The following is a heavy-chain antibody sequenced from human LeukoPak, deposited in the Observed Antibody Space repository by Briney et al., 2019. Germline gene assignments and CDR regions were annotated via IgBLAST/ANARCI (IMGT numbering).Heavy chain of an antibody. Sequence: PSETLSLTCTVSGGSISSTTYYWGWIRQPPGKGLGWIGSSYYSGSTYYNPSLKSRATISVDTSKNQFSLRLSSVTAADTAVYYCARHLLGYCSGGNCYYFDFWGQGTLVTVSS. V-gene: IGHV4-39*01. CDR3: ARHLLGYCSGGNCYYFDF. CDR1: GGSISSTTYY. CDR2: SYYSGST. J-gene: IGHJ4*02. D-gene: IGHD2-15*01.